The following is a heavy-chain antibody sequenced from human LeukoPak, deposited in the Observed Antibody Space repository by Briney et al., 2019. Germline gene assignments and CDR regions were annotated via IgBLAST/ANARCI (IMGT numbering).Heavy chain of an antibody. V-gene: IGHV3-23*01. J-gene: IGHJ4*02. D-gene: IGHD2-15*01. CDR1: GFTFSSYG. Sequence: GGTLRLSCAASGFTFSSYGMSWVRQAPGKGLEWVSAISGSGDSTYYADSVKGRFTISRDNSKNTLYLQMNSLRAEDTAVYYCAKDRGIVSDYWGQGTLVTVSS. CDR2: ISGSGDST. CDR3: AKDRGIVSDY.